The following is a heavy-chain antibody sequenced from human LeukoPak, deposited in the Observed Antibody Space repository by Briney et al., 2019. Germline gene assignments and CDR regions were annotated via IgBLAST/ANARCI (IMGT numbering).Heavy chain of an antibody. V-gene: IGHV4-39*07. CDR1: GGSISSSSYY. CDR3: ESRRDGYNPVDY. J-gene: IGHJ4*02. CDR2: IHYSGSNYYDS. Sequence: PSETLSLTCTVSGGSISSSSYYWGWIRQPPGKGLEWIGSIHYSGSNYYDSYYNPSLKSRVTISVDTSRNQFSLKVPSVTAADTAVYYCESRRDGYNPVDYWGQGTLVTVSS. D-gene: IGHD5-24*01.